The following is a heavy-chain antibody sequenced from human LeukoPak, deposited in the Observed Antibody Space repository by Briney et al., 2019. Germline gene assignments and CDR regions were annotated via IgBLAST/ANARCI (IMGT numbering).Heavy chain of an antibody. CDR3: ARELKMATGVDWFDP. D-gene: IGHD5-24*01. Sequence: ASVKVSCKASGYTFTSYAMHWVGQAPGQRLEWMGWINAGNGNTKYSQKFQGRVTITWDTSASTAYMELSSLRSEDTAVYYCARELKMATGVDWFDPWGQGTLVTVSS. V-gene: IGHV1-3*01. J-gene: IGHJ5*02. CDR2: INAGNGNT. CDR1: GYTFTSYA.